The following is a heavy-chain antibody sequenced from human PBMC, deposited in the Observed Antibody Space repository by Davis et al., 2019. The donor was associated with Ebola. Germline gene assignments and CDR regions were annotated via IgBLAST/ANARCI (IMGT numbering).Heavy chain of an antibody. Sequence: HTGRSLKISCAASGFTFSSYWMHWVRQAPGKGLVWVSRINSDGSSTRYADSVKGRFTISRDNAKNTLYLQMNSLRAEDTAVYYCARGSSWYTYWGQGTLVTVSS. V-gene: IGHV3-74*01. CDR1: GFTFSSYW. CDR2: INSDGSST. J-gene: IGHJ4*02. D-gene: IGHD6-13*01. CDR3: ARGSSWYTY.